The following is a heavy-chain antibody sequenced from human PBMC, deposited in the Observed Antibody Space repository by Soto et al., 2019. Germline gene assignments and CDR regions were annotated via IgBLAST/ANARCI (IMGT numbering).Heavy chain of an antibody. V-gene: IGHV4-59*08. CDR2: IYYSGST. J-gene: IGHJ4*02. CDR3: ASFYTSSRGFDC. D-gene: IGHD6-13*01. Sequence: PSETLSLTCTVSGGSISSYYWSWIRQPPGKGLEWIGYIYYSGSTKYNPSLKSRVTMSVDTSKNQFSLELSSVTAADTAVYYCASFYTSSRGFDCWGQGTLVTVSS. CDR1: GGSISSYY.